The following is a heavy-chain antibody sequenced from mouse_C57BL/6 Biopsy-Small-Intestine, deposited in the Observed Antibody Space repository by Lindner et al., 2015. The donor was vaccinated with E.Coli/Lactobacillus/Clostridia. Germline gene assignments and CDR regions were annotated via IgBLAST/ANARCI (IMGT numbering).Heavy chain of an antibody. V-gene: IGHV1-72*04. CDR2: INPNSGGT. CDR3: ARSGVSYYLDF. D-gene: IGHD5-5*01. Sequence: SVKVSCKASGYTFTGYYIHWVRQAPGQGLQWMGWINPNSGGTNYAQEFQGRVTMTRDTSISTGYVELSRLRSDDTAMYYCARSGVSYYLDFWGQGTLVTVSS. CDR1: GYTFTGYY. J-gene: IGHJ4*01.